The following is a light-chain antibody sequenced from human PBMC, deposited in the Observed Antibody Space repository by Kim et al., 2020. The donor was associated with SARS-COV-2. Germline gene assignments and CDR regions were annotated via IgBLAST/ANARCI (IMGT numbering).Light chain of an antibody. CDR2: GAS. CDR3: QQYGSSPYT. Sequence: EIVLTQSPGTLSLSPGERATLSCRASQSVSNNYLAWYQQKPGQAPRLLLYGASSRATGIPDRFSGSGSGTDFTLTISRLEPEDFAVYYCQQYGSSPYTFGQGTKLE. CDR1: QSVSNNY. V-gene: IGKV3-20*01. J-gene: IGKJ2*01.